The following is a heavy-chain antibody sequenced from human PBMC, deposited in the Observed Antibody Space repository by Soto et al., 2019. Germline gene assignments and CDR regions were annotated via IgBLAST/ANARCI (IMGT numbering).Heavy chain of an antibody. V-gene: IGHV5-51*01. D-gene: IGHD6-6*01. CDR1: GYSFTSYW. CDR3: ARLYSSSSRYYFDY. Sequence: GESLKISCNGSGYSFTSYWIGLVRQMPGKGLEWMGIIYPGDSDTRYSPSFQGQVTISADKSISTAYLQWSSLKASDTAMYYCARLYSSSSRYYFDYWGQGTLVTVSS. J-gene: IGHJ4*02. CDR2: IYPGDSDT.